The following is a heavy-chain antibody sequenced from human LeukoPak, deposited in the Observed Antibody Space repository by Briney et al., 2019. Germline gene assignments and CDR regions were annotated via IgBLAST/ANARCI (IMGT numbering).Heavy chain of an antibody. CDR3: ARSGDTELYGMDV. D-gene: IGHD5-18*01. V-gene: IGHV3-48*01. Sequence: GGSLRLSCAASGFTFSSYSMNWVRQAPGKGLEWVSYISSSSSTIYYADSVKGRFTISRDNSKNTLYLQMNSLRAEDTAVYYCARSGDTELYGMDVWGQGTTVTVSS. CDR1: GFTFSSYS. CDR2: ISSSSSTI. J-gene: IGHJ6*02.